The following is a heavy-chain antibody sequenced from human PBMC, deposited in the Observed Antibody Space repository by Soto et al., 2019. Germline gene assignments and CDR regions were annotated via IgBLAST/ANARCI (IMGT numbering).Heavy chain of an antibody. D-gene: IGHD3-10*01. CDR3: ARDLAGSAFWDY. J-gene: IGHJ4*02. CDR2: IYYSGST. V-gene: IGHV4-59*01. Sequence: PSETLSLTCTVSGGSISSYYWSWIRQPPGKGLEWIGYIYYSGSTNYNPSLKSRVTISVDTSKNQFSLKLSSVTAADTAVYYCARDLAGSAFWDYWGQGTLVTVSS. CDR1: GGSISSYY.